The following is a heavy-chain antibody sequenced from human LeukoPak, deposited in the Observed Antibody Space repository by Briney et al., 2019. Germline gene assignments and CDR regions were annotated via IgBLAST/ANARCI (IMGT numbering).Heavy chain of an antibody. D-gene: IGHD2-8*01. Sequence: GGSLRLSCAASGFTFSSYWMTWVRQVPGKGLEWVANMNQDGSEQYYVDSVKGRFTISRDNGKKSLYLQMNSLRAEDTAVYYCSRGQGCAYWGQGTLVTVSS. V-gene: IGHV3-7*04. CDR1: GFTFSSYW. CDR2: MNQDGSEQ. J-gene: IGHJ4*02. CDR3: SRGQGCAY.